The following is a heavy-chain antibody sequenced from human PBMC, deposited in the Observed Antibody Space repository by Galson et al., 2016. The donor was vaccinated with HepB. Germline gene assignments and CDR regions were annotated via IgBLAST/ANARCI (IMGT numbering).Heavy chain of an antibody. CDR3: ARRRNYYDSSGYYYDWFDP. J-gene: IGHJ5*02. D-gene: IGHD3-22*01. V-gene: IGHV4-59*08. CDR2: IYYRGST. Sequence: ETLSLTCTVSGGSISSYYWSWIRQPPGKGLEWIGYIYYRGSTNYNPSLKSRVTISVDTSKNQFSLKLSSVTAADTAVYYCARRRNYYDSSGYYYDWFDPWGQGTLVTVSS. CDR1: GGSISSYY.